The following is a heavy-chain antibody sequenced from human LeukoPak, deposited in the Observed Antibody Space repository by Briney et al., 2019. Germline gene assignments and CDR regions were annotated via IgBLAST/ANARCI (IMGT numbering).Heavy chain of an antibody. Sequence: GASVKVSCEASGGTFSSYTISWVRQAPGQGLEWMGRIIPILGIANYAQKFQGRVTITADKSTSTAYMELSSLRSEDTAVYYCARADLVGDYDSSGYFHWGQGTLVTVSS. J-gene: IGHJ4*02. D-gene: IGHD3-22*01. CDR3: ARADLVGDYDSSGYFH. CDR1: GGTFSSYT. V-gene: IGHV1-69*02. CDR2: IIPILGIA.